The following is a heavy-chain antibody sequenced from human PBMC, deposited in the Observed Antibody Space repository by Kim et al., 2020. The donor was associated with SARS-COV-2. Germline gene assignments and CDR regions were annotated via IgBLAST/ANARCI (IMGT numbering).Heavy chain of an antibody. V-gene: IGHV1-24*01. CDR3: VAVLSLRFGVATRSFDY. J-gene: IGHJ4*02. Sequence: ASVKVSCKVSRYRLTELSIHWVRQTPGKGLEWMGSFDREDHETIYAQTFQGRVTMTEDTSTDTAYMDLSSLRSEDTALYFCVAVLSLRFGVATRSFDYWGQGTLVTVSS. CDR2: FDREDHET. D-gene: IGHD3-10*01. CDR1: RYRLTELS.